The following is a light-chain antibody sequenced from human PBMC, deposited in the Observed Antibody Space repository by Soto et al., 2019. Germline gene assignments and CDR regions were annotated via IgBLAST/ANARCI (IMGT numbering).Light chain of an antibody. Sequence: AIQLTQSPSSLSASVGDRVTITCRASQAISSALAWYQQKPGKAPNLLIHDASSLESGAPSRFSGSGSGTDFTLTISSLQPEDFATYYCQQFNRYPLTFGQGTKLEIK. CDR1: QAISSA. CDR3: QQFNRYPLT. CDR2: DAS. J-gene: IGKJ2*01. V-gene: IGKV1-13*02.